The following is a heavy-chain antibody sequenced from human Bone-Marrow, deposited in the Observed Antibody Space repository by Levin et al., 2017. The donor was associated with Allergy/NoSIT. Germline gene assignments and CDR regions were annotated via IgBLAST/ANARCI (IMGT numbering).Heavy chain of an antibody. V-gene: IGHV1-2*02. CDR1: GYTFTGYY. Sequence: ASVKVSCKASGYTFTGYYMHWVRQAPGQGLEWMGWINPNRGGTHYAQKFQGRVTMTRDTSISTAYMELSRLRSDDTAVYYCASPAGREDAFDSWGQGTMVTVSS. CDR3: ASPAGREDAFDS. D-gene: IGHD1-26*01. CDR2: INPNRGGT. J-gene: IGHJ3*02.